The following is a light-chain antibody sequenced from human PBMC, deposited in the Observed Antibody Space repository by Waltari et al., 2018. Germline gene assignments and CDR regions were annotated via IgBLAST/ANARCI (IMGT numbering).Light chain of an antibody. CDR2: AAS. J-gene: IGKJ4*01. Sequence: DIQMTQSPSSLSASVGARVTITCRTSQSISNYLNWYQQKPGKAPKLLIYAASSLQSGVPSRFSGSGSGTDFTLTISSLQPEDFATYYCQQSYSTLSLTFGGGTKVEIK. CDR1: QSISNY. CDR3: QQSYSTLSLT. V-gene: IGKV1-39*01.